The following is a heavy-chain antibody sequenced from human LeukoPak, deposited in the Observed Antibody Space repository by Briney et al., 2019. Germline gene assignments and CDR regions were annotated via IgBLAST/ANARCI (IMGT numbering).Heavy chain of an antibody. V-gene: IGHV3-74*01. CDR3: ARGGSDTAMAHDY. Sequence: GGSLRLSCAASGFTFSNHWMHWVRQAPGKGLMWVSRINRGGSRTDYADSVKGRFTISRDDAKNTLYLQLNSLRAEDTAVYFCARGGSDTAMAHDYWGQGTLVTVPS. D-gene: IGHD5-18*01. CDR2: INRGGSRT. J-gene: IGHJ4*02. CDR1: GFTFSNHW.